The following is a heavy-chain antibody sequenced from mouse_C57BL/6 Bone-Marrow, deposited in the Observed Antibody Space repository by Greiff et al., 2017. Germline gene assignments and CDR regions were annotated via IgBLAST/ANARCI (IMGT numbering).Heavy chain of an antibody. CDR3: ARNLAYYSFMDY. D-gene: IGHD2-10*01. CDR2: IYTRSGNT. CDR1: GYTFTSYG. J-gene: IGHJ4*01. Sequence: VQLQQSGAELARPGASVKLSCKASGYTFTSYGISWVKQRTGQGLEWIGEIYTRSGNTYYNEKFKGKATLTADKSSSTAYMELRSLTSEDSAVYFCARNLAYYSFMDYWGQGTSVTVSS. V-gene: IGHV1-81*01.